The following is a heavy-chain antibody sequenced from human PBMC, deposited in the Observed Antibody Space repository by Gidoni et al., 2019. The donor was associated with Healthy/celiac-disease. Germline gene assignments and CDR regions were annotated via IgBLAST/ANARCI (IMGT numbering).Heavy chain of an antibody. CDR3: AKDQVATIVLDAFDI. J-gene: IGHJ3*02. CDR2: ISGSGGST. D-gene: IGHD5-12*01. CDR1: GFPFSSYA. V-gene: IGHV3-23*01. Sequence: EVQLLESGGGLVQPGGSLRPSCAASGFPFSSYAMSWVRQAPGKGLEWVSAISGSGGSTYYADSVKGRFTISRDNSKNTLYLQMNSLRAEDTAVYYCAKDQVATIVLDAFDIWGQGTMVTVSS.